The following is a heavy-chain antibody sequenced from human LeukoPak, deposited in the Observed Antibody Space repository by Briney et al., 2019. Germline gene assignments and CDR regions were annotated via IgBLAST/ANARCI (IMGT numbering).Heavy chain of an antibody. CDR3: AKDLRYNFDY. D-gene: IGHD1-1*01. CDR2: ISGSGDRT. Sequence: PGGSLRLSCAAAGLTFRRYEMNWVRQPPGKGLEWSSAISGSGDRTYYADSVKGRFTISRDNSKNTLYLQMHTLRAEDRAVYYCAKDLRYNFDYWGQGTLVTVYS. CDR1: GLTFRRYE. J-gene: IGHJ4*02. V-gene: IGHV3-23*01.